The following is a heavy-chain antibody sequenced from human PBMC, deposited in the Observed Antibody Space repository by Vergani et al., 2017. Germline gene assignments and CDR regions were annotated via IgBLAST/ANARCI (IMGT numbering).Heavy chain of an antibody. D-gene: IGHD6-6*01. Sequence: EVQLVESGGGLVQPGGSLRLSCSASGFTFSSYAMHWVRQAPGKGLEYVSAISSNGGSTYYADSVKGRFTISRDNSKNTLYLQMSSLRAEDTAVYYCVKEYSSSPVPFDYWGQGTLVTVSS. CDR2: ISSNGGST. CDR1: GFTFSSYA. V-gene: IGHV3-64D*06. CDR3: VKEYSSSPVPFDY. J-gene: IGHJ4*02.